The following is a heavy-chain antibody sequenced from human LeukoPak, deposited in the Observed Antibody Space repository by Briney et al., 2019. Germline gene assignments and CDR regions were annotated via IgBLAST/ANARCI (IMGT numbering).Heavy chain of an antibody. Sequence: GGSMRLSCAASGFTFSSYWMSWVRQAPGKGLEWVANIKQDGSEKYYVDSVKGRFTISRDNAKNSLYLQMNSLRAEDTTVYYCARDPRITIFEVVTRSFDIWGQGTMDTVSS. D-gene: IGHD3-3*01. CDR2: IKQDGSEK. J-gene: IGHJ3*02. V-gene: IGHV3-7*01. CDR1: GFTFSSYW. CDR3: ARDPRITIFEVVTRSFDI.